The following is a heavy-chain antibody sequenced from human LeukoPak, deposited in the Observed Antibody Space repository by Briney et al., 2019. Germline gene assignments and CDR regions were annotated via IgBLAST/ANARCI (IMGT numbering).Heavy chain of an antibody. D-gene: IGHD7-27*01. CDR3: ARAANWLNGFDI. Sequence: PSETLSLTCTVSGGSINSYYRSWIRQPPGKGLEWIGYIYYSGSTDYNPSLRSRVTISVDTSKTQFSLKLRSVTPADTAVYYCARAANWLNGFDIWGQGTMVTVSS. CDR2: IYYSGST. V-gene: IGHV4-59*01. J-gene: IGHJ3*02. CDR1: GGSINSYY.